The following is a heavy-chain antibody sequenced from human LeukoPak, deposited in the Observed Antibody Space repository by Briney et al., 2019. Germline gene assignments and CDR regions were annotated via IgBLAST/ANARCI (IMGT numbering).Heavy chain of an antibody. J-gene: IGHJ3*02. V-gene: IGHV3-64*01. Sequence: PGGSLRLSCAASGFTFLSYSMHWVRQGPGKGLEYVSAISSDGTSTYYASSMEGRISISRDNSKNTLYLQMGSLRVEDMAVYYCARGGGSYQGDAFDIWGHGTVVTVSS. CDR1: GFTFLSYS. CDR2: ISSDGTST. D-gene: IGHD1-26*01. CDR3: ARGGGSYQGDAFDI.